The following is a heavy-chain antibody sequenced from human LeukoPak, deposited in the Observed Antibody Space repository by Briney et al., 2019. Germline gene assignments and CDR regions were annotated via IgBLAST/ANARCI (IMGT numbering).Heavy chain of an antibody. J-gene: IGHJ4*02. V-gene: IGHV3-33*01. CDR1: GFTFSKYG. D-gene: IGHD2-2*01. Sequence: PGMSLRLSCAASGFTFSKYGMNWVRQAPGKGLEGVAIIWYDGSNKYFADSVMGRFTIYKDNSKNTVDLQMNSLRIEDTAVYHCARAGIGNALDYWGQGTQVTVSS. CDR2: IWYDGSNK. CDR3: ARAGIGNALDY.